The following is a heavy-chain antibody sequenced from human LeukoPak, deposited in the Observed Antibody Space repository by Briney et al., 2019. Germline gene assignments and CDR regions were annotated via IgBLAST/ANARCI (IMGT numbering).Heavy chain of an antibody. D-gene: IGHD3-22*01. CDR2: ISSSSGYI. V-gene: IGHV3-21*01. CDR3: ARGRYYDGSGYNYFDY. Sequence: PGGSLRLSCAASGFTFSTYSMNWVRQAPGKGLGWVSSISSSSGYIYYADSVKGRFTISRDNAKNSLYLQLNSLRAEDTAVYYCARGRYYDGSGYNYFDYWGQGTLVTVSS. CDR1: GFTFSTYS. J-gene: IGHJ4*02.